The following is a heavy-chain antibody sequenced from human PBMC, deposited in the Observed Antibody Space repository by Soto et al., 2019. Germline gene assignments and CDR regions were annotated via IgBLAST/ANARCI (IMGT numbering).Heavy chain of an antibody. J-gene: IGHJ6*02. V-gene: IGHV1-69*13. Sequence: SVKVSCKASGGTFSSYAISWVRQAPGQGLEWMGGIIPISGTANYAQKFQGRVTITADESTSTAYMGLSSLRSEDTAVYYCARSQGSSTSLEIYYYYYYGMDVWGQGTTVTVSS. D-gene: IGHD2-2*01. CDR1: GGTFSSYA. CDR3: ARSQGSSTSLEIYYYYYYGMDV. CDR2: IIPISGTA.